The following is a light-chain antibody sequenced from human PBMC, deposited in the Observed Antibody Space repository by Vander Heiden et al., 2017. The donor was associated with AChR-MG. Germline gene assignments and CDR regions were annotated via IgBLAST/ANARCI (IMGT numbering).Light chain of an antibody. CDR3: QQYSSFPVT. Sequence: DIHMTPSPSTLSASVGDRLTITCRASQSVSSRLTWYQQKPGNAPKILIDKASSLETGVPSRFSGSGSGTEFTLTISSLQPEDFGTYYCQQYSSFPVTFGQGTRLDIK. CDR1: QSVSSR. J-gene: IGKJ5*01. V-gene: IGKV1-5*03. CDR2: KAS.